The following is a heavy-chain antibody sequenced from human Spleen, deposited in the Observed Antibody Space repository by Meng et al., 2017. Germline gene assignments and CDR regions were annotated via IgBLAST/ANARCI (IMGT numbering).Heavy chain of an antibody. CDR2: IFHRGNT. CDR3: ARIGYTYGYFDF. D-gene: IGHD5-18*01. V-gene: IGHV4-38-2*01. CDR1: GGSFSDYY. Sequence: SETLSLTCVVSGGSFSDYYWGWIRQPPGKGLEWIGSIFHRGNTYNNPSLKSRVTVSEDTSKNQFSLKLTSVTAADTAVYYCARIGYTYGYFDFWGQGTLVTGSS. J-gene: IGHJ4*02.